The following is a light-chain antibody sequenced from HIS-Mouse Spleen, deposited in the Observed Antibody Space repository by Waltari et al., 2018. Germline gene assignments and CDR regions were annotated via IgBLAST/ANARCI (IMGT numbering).Light chain of an antibody. V-gene: IGLV2-23*01. CDR1: SSDVGSYNL. CDR2: EGS. Sequence: QSALTQPASVSGSPGQSITIPCTGTSSDVGSYNLVPWYQQHPGKAPKPMIYEGSKRPSGVSNRFSGSKSGNTASLTISGLQAEDEADYYCCSYAGSSTLVVFGGGTKLTVL. J-gene: IGLJ2*01. CDR3: CSYAGSSTLVV.